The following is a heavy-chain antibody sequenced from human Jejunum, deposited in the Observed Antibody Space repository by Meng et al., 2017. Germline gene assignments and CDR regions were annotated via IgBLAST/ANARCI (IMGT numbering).Heavy chain of an antibody. CDR3: ARDRRYYLGSSDV. D-gene: IGHD3-10*01. CDR2: IDYTGNT. J-gene: IGHJ3*01. CDR1: GDSIGTYF. V-gene: IGHV4-59*01. Sequence: SETLSLTCSVSGDSIGTYFWTWIRQPPGKGLEWIGYIDYTGNTNYNPSLRSRVSMSVDTSKNQLSLRLHSVTAADTAIYYCARDRRYYLGSSDVWGQGTMVTVSS.